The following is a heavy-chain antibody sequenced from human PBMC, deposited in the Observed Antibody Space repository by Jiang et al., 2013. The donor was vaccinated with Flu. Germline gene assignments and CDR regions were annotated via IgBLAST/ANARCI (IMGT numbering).Heavy chain of an antibody. CDR2: INPSGGST. CDR1: GYTFTSYY. V-gene: IGHV1-46*03. CDR3: ARWGYSYGTAIGAFDI. D-gene: IGHD5-18*01. Sequence: PGASVKVSCKASGYTFTSYYMHWVRQAPGQGLEWMGIINPSGGSTSYAQKFQGRVTMTRDTSTSTVYMELSSLRSEDTAVYYCARWGYSYGTAIGAFDIWGQGTMVTVSS. J-gene: IGHJ3*02.